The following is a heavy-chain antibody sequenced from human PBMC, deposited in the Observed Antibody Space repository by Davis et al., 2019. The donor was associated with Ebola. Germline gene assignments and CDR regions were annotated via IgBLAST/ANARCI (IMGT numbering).Heavy chain of an antibody. Sequence: MPGGSLRLSCTVSGGSISSYYWSWIRQSPGKGLEWIGYIYYSGSTNYNPSLKSRVAISVDTSKNQFSLKLSSVTAADTAVYYCARVTLGATDYWGQGTLVTVSS. CDR3: ARVTLGATDY. D-gene: IGHD1-26*01. CDR1: GGSISSYY. V-gene: IGHV4-59*01. CDR2: IYYSGST. J-gene: IGHJ4*02.